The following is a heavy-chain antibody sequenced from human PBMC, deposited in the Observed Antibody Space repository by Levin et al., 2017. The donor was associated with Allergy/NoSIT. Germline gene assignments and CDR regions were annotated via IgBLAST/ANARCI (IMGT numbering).Heavy chain of an antibody. Sequence: SQTLSLTCTVSGGSISSGGYYWSWIRQHPGKGLEWIGHIYYSGRTYYNPSLKSRVTISVDTSKNQFSLKLSSVTAADTAVYSCARGIAGTTASLPFDYWGQGTLVTVSS. CDR1: GGSISSGGYY. CDR2: IYYSGRT. V-gene: IGHV4-31*03. J-gene: IGHJ4*02. D-gene: IGHD2/OR15-2a*01. CDR3: ARGIAGTTASLPFDY.